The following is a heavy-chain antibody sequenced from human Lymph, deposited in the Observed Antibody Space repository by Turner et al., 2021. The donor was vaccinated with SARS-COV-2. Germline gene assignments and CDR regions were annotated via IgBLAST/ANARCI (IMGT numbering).Heavy chain of an antibody. CDR2: IIPILRIA. D-gene: IGHD3-10*01. CDR3: ARVVGGFGELGYYYYYGMDV. CDR1: GGTFSSYA. V-gene: IGHV1-69*10. Sequence: QVQLVQSGAEVKKPGSSVKFSCKASGGTFSSYAISWVRQAPGQGLGWMGGIIPILRIATYAQKFQGRVTITANKSTSTAYMGLSSLRSEDTAVFYCARVVGGFGELGYYYYYGMDVWGQGTTVTVSS. J-gene: IGHJ6*02.